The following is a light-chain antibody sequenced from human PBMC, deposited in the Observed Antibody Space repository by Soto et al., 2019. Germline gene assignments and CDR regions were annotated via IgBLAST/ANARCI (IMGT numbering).Light chain of an antibody. Sequence: EIVLTQSPGTLSLSPGETATLSCRASQSVSSNTLAWYHQKPGQTPRLLIYGASSRATGIPDRFSGSGSGTDFTLTISRLEPEDFAEYYCQKYDKSITFGQGKRLEIE. CDR1: QSVSSNT. V-gene: IGKV3-20*01. CDR2: GAS. J-gene: IGKJ5*01. CDR3: QKYDKSIT.